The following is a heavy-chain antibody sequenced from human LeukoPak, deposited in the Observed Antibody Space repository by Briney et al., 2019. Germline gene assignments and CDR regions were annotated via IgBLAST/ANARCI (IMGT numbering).Heavy chain of an antibody. V-gene: IGHV4-59*01. D-gene: IGHD1-14*01. CDR1: GGSYSGYY. CDR3: ARGNPYYFDY. Sequence: SETLSLTCAVYGGSYSGYYWSWIRQPPGKGLEWIGYIYYSGSTNYNPSLKSRVTISVDTSKNQFSLKLSSVTAADTAVYYCARGNPYYFDYWGQGTLVTVSS. CDR2: IYYSGST. J-gene: IGHJ4*02.